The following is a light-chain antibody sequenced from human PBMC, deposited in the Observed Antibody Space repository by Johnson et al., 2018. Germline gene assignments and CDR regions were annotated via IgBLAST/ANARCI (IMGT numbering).Light chain of an antibody. CDR2: ENN. CDR3: GTWDSSLSAGNA. CDR1: SSNIGNNY. J-gene: IGLJ1*01. Sequence: QSVLTQPPSVSAAPGQKVTISCSGSSSNIGNNYVSWYQQLTGTAPKLLIYENNKRPSGIPDRFSGSKSGTSATLGITGLQTGDEADYYCGTWDSSLSAGNAFGTGTKVTVL. V-gene: IGLV1-51*02.